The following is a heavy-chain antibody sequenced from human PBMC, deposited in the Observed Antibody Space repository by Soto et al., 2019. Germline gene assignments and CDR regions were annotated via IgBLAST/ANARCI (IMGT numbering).Heavy chain of an antibody. J-gene: IGHJ4*02. CDR1: GFTFSNYA. Sequence: GSLRLSCAASGFTFSNYAVSWVRQSPGRGLEWVASISDRGGSTKYADSVNGRLTISRDNSRNTLFLQMDTLRAEDTAVYYCARLPYSYVSLYFFDFWGQGTLVTVSS. CDR2: ISDRGGST. V-gene: IGHV3-23*01. CDR3: ARLPYSYVSLYFFDF. D-gene: IGHD5-18*01.